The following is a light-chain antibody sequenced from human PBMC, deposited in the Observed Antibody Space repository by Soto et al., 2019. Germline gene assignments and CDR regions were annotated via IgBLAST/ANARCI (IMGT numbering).Light chain of an antibody. CDR2: GAS. CDR3: QQYGSSPPN. V-gene: IGKV3-20*01. J-gene: IGKJ4*01. CDR1: QSVSSSY. Sequence: EIVLTQSPGTLSLSPGERATLSCRASQSVSSSYLAWYQQKPGQAPRLLIYGASSRATGIPDRFSGSGSGTDITLTISRLEPEDFAVYYCQQYGSSPPNFGGGTKVEIK.